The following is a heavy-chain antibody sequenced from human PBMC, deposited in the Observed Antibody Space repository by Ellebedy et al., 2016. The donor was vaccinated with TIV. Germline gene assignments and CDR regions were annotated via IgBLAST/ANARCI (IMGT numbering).Heavy chain of an antibody. CDR1: GYSFPNHW. CDR3: VLNYFDSSGYPQNDPFDL. V-gene: IGHV5-51*01. CDR2: IYPGDSDT. J-gene: IGHJ3*01. D-gene: IGHD3-22*01. Sequence: KVSCXASGYSFPNHWIGWVRQMPGKGLEWLGIIYPGDSDTRSSPSFQGQVTVSADTSFSTAYLQWRSLRASDSAMYYCVLNYFDSSGYPQNDPFDLWGQGTMVTVSS.